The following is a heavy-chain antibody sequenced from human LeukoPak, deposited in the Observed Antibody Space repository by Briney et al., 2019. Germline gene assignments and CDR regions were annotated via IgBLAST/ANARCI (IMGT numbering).Heavy chain of an antibody. CDR1: GYSFTSYW. CDR2: IYPGNSDT. V-gene: IGHV5-51*01. D-gene: IGHD1-14*01. CDR3: ARQPYKTAPVSLFAY. Sequence: PGESLKISCKGSGYSFTSYWIGWARQMPGKGLEWMGIIYPGNSDTRYSPSFQGQVTISADKSSSTAYLQWSSLKASDTAMYYCARQPYKTAPVSLFAYWGQGTLVTVSS. J-gene: IGHJ4*02.